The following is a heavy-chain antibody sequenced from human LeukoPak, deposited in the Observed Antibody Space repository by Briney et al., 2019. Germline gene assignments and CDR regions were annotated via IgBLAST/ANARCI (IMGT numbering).Heavy chain of an antibody. D-gene: IGHD2-2*01. CDR2: IYRSGNT. CDR1: GVSISSSSYY. Sequence: SSETLSLTCTVSGVSISSSSYYWGWIRQPPGKGLEWIGSIYRSGNTYYNPSLKSRVTISVDTSKNQFSLKLSSVTAADTAVYYCASPLGYCSSTACYGDYWGQGTLVTVSS. CDR3: ASPLGYCSSTACYGDY. J-gene: IGHJ4*02. V-gene: IGHV4-39*01.